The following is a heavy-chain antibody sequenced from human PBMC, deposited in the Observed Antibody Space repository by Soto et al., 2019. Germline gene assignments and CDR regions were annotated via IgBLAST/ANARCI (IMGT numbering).Heavy chain of an antibody. CDR2: IYYSGST. CDR1: GGFISSGDSS. D-gene: IGHD6-19*01. CDR3: ARGGIAVAGTKVNYYYYGMDV. J-gene: IGHJ6*02. Sequence: SETLSLTCAVSGGFISSGDSSWSWIRQPPGKGLEWIGYIYYSGSTNYNPSLKSRVTISVDTSKNQFSLKLSSVTAADTAVYYCARGGIAVAGTKVNYYYYGMDVWGQGTTVTVSS. V-gene: IGHV4-61*08.